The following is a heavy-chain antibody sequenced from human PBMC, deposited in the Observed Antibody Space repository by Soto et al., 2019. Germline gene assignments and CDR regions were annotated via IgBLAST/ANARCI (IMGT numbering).Heavy chain of an antibody. CDR1: GFTFRSYS. CDR3: ARSRVGFDY. CDR2: ISSSSTI. D-gene: IGHD1-26*01. Sequence: PGGSLRLSCAASGFTFRSYSMNWVRQAPGKGLEWVSYISSSSTIYYADSVKGRFTISRDNAKNSLYLQMNSLRDEDTAVYYCARSRVGFDYWGQGTLVTVSS. J-gene: IGHJ4*02. V-gene: IGHV3-48*02.